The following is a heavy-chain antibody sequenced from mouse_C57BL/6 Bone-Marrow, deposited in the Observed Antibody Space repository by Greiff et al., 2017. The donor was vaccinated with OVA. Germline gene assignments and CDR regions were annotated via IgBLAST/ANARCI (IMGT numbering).Heavy chain of an antibody. V-gene: IGHV2-2*01. CDR1: GFSFTSYC. CDR2: LCSGGST. CDR3: ARNYYGREYYFDY. D-gene: IGHD1-1*01. J-gene: IGHJ2*01. Sequence: VQLQQSGPGLVQPSQSLSITCTASGFSFTSYCVHWVRQSPGKGLEWLGALCSGGSTDYNAAFISRLSISKDNPKSQVFFKMNSLQADDTAIYYCARNYYGREYYFDYWGQGTTLTVSS.